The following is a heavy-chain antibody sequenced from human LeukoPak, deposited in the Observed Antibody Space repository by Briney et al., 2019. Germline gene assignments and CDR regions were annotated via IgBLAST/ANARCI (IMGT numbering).Heavy chain of an antibody. CDR1: GFTFSSYA. Sequence: GGSLRLSCAASGFTFSSYAMSWVRQAPGKGLEWVSAISGSGGSTYYADSVKGRFTISRDNSKNTLYMQMNSLRAEGTAVYYCAKVSSKVAGYSGYFDYWGQGTLVTVSS. J-gene: IGHJ4*02. V-gene: IGHV3-23*01. D-gene: IGHD2-15*01. CDR2: ISGSGGST. CDR3: AKVSSKVAGYSGYFDY.